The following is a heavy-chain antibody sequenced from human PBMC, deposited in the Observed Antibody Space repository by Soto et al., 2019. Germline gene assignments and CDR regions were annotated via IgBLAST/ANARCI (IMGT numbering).Heavy chain of an antibody. D-gene: IGHD6-13*01. V-gene: IGHV3-23*01. Sequence: EVQLLESGGGLVQPGGSLRLSCAASGFTFSSYAMTWVRQAPGKGLEWVSALSGNSRNIFLADSVKGRFTISRDNSKNTLYLQMNSLSAEDTAMYYCAKASTVSWGVFDYWGQGALITVSS. CDR1: GFTFSSYA. CDR3: AKASTVSWGVFDY. J-gene: IGHJ4*02. CDR2: LSGNSRNI.